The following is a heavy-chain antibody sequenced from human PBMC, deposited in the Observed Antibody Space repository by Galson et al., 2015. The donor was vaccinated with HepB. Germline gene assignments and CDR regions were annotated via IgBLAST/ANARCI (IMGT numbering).Heavy chain of an antibody. CDR3: ARDISFAYYGSGGPDY. Sequence: SLRLSCAASGFTLSSYSMNWVRQAPGKGLEWVSYISSSSSTIYYADSVKGRFTISRDNAKNSLYLQMNSLRDEDTAVYYCARDISFAYYGSGGPDYWGQGTLVTVSS. CDR2: ISSSSSTI. V-gene: IGHV3-48*02. CDR1: GFTLSSYS. D-gene: IGHD3-10*01. J-gene: IGHJ4*02.